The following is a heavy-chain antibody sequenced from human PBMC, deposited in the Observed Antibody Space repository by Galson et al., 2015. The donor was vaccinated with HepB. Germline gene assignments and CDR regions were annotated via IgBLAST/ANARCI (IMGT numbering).Heavy chain of an antibody. D-gene: IGHD2-2*01. J-gene: IGHJ6*02. CDR3: GRSAADSRLPYYYYALDV. Sequence: SLTCTVSRYSITNGYYWAWIRQSPGKGLVWIASIDYRGSTYYNPSLKSRVTISVDTSKNQFSLRLSSVTAADTAEYYCGRSAADSRLPYYYYALDVWGQGTTVTVSS. CDR1: RYSITNGYY. V-gene: IGHV4-38-2*02. CDR2: IDYRGST.